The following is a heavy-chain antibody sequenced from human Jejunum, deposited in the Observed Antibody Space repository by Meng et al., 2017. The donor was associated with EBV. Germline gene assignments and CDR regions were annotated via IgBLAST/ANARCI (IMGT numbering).Heavy chain of an antibody. CDR2: TVPIFGTT. V-gene: IGHV1-69*15. CDR3: ARAGGDYEDY. D-gene: IGHD4-17*01. Sequence: QLVQSGAEVKKPGSSVTVSCKASGDRFGTYSVSWVRQAPGQGLEWMGNTVPIFGTTSYAQKFQGRVTITADESTRTAFMELRNLRSEDSAMYYCARAGGDYEDYWGQGTLVTVSS. J-gene: IGHJ4*02. CDR1: GDRFGTYS.